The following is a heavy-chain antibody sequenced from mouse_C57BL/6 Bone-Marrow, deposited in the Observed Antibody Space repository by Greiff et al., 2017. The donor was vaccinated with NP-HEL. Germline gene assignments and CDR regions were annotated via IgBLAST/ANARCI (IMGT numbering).Heavy chain of an antibody. CDR2: IDPSDSYT. J-gene: IGHJ1*03. CDR3: ASPIYYYWYFEV. D-gene: IGHD2-1*01. Sequence: QVQLQQPGAELVRPGTSVKLSCKASGYTFTSYWMHWVKQRPGQGLEWIGVIDPSDSYTNYNQKFKGKATLTVDTSSSTAYMQLSSLTSEDSAVYYCASPIYYYWYFEVWGTGTTVTVSS. V-gene: IGHV1-59*01. CDR1: GYTFTSYW.